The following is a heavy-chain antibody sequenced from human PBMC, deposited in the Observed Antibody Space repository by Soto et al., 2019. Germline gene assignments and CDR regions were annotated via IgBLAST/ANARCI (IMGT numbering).Heavy chain of an antibody. V-gene: IGHV3-30-3*01. Sequence: QVQLVESGGGVVQPGRSLRLSCAASGFTFSSYAMHWVRQAPGKGLEWVAVISYDGSNKYYADSVKGRFIISRDNSKNTLYLQMNSLRAEDTAVYYCARDSIGPFDYWGQGTLVTVSS. CDR3: ARDSIGPFDY. CDR2: ISYDGSNK. J-gene: IGHJ4*02. D-gene: IGHD6-6*01. CDR1: GFTFSSYA.